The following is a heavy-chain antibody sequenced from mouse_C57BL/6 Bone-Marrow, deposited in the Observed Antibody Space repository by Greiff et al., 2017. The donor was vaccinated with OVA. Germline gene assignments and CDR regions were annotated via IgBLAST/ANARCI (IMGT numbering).Heavy chain of an antibody. CDR2: IYPGGGYT. J-gene: IGHJ4*01. CDR3: ARGGTVASRAMGC. CDR1: GYTFTNYW. V-gene: IGHV1-63*01. D-gene: IGHD3-3*01. Sequence: QVQLQQPGAELVRPGTSVKMSCKASGYTFTNYWIGWVKQRPGHGLEWIGEIYPGGGYTNYNEKFKSKATLTADKSSSTAYMQFSSLTSEDSAVYYCARGGTVASRAMGCWGQGASVTVAS.